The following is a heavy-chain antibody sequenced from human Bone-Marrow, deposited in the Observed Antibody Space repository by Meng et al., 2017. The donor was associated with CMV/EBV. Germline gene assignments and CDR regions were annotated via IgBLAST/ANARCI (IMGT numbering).Heavy chain of an antibody. J-gene: IGHJ6*02. Sequence: SGKVSCKASGGTFSSYAISWVRQAPGQGLEWMGGIIPILGIANYAQKFQGRVTITADKSTSTAYMELSSLRSEDTAVYYCASPTELMRYCSSTSCSHYYYYYGMDVWGQGTTVTVSS. CDR1: GGTFSSYA. D-gene: IGHD2-2*01. V-gene: IGHV1-69*10. CDR3: ASPTELMRYCSSTSCSHYYYYYGMDV. CDR2: IIPILGIA.